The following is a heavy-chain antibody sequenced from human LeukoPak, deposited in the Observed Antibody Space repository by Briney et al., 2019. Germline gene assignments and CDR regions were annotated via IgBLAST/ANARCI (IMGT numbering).Heavy chain of an antibody. J-gene: IGHJ4*02. D-gene: IGHD6-19*01. Sequence: SSETLSLTCAVYGGSFSGYYWSWIRQPPGKGLEWIGEINHSGSTNCNPSLKSRVTISVDTSKNQFSLQLNSVTPDDTAVYYCARYGSAWYIDSWGQGTLVTVSS. CDR3: ARYGSAWYIDS. CDR1: GGSFSGYY. V-gene: IGHV4-34*01. CDR2: INHSGST.